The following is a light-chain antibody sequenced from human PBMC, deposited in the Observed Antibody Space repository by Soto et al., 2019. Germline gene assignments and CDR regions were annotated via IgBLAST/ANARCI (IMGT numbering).Light chain of an antibody. J-gene: IGLJ2*01. CDR3: SSYASNSAHVV. CDR1: SSDVGGYNS. V-gene: IGLV2-14*01. Sequence: QSVLTQPASVSGSPGQSITISCTGTSSDVGGYNSVSWYQQHPGKAPKLMIYDVSKWPSGVSNRFSGSKSGNTASLTISGLQAEDETDYYCSSYASNSAHVVFGGGTKVTVL. CDR2: DVS.